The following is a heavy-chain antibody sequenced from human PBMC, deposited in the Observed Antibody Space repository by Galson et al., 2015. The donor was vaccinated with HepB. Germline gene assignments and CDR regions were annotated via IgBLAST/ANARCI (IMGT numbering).Heavy chain of an antibody. CDR1: GFTFSSYA. V-gene: IGHV3-30*04. CDR3: ARAPTTVTTNYYYGMDV. CDR2: ISYDGSNK. J-gene: IGHJ6*02. Sequence: SLRLSCAASGFTFSSYAMHWVRQAPGKGLEWVAVISYDGSNKYYADSVKGRFTISRDNSKNTLYLQMNSLRAEDTAVYYCARAPTTVTTNYYYGMDVWGQGTTVTVSS. D-gene: IGHD4-17*01.